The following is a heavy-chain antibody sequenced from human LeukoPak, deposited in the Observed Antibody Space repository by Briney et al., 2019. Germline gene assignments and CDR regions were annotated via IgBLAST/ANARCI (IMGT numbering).Heavy chain of an antibody. J-gene: IGHJ5*02. D-gene: IGHD6-13*01. Sequence: SVKVSCKASEGTFSSYAISWVRQAPGQGLEWMGGIIPIFGTANYAQKFQGRVTITADESTSTAYMELSSLRSEDTAVYYCARASSSWYWFDPWGQGTLVTVSS. CDR2: IIPIFGTA. CDR3: ARASSSWYWFDP. CDR1: EGTFSSYA. V-gene: IGHV1-69*13.